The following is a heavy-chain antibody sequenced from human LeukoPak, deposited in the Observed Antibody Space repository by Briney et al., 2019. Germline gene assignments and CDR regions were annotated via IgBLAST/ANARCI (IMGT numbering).Heavy chain of an antibody. Sequence: GGSLRLSCAASGFTFSSYSMNWVRQAPGKGLEWVSAISRSGDSTYYAASVKGRFTISRDNAKNSLYLQMNSLRAEDTAVYYCARGGIAARPGSRNDYWGQGTLVTVSS. CDR2: ISRSGDST. CDR1: GFTFSSYS. D-gene: IGHD6-6*01. J-gene: IGHJ4*02. V-gene: IGHV3-21*01. CDR3: ARGGIAARPGSRNDY.